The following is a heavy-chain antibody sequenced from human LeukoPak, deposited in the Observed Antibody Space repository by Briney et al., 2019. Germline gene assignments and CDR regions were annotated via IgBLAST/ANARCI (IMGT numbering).Heavy chain of an antibody. CDR1: GGSISSSSYY. Sequence: PSKTLSLTCTVSGGSISSSSYYWGWIRQPPGKGLEWIGSIYYSGSTYYNPSLKSRVTISVDTSKNQFSLKLSSVTAADTAVYYCARTPNWNYVELYYYYGMDVWGQGTTVTVSS. CDR3: ARTPNWNYVELYYYYGMDV. J-gene: IGHJ6*02. D-gene: IGHD1-7*01. CDR2: IYYSGST. V-gene: IGHV4-39*01.